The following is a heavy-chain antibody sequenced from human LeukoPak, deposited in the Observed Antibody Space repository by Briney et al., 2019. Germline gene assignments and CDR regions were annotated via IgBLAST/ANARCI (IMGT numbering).Heavy chain of an antibody. CDR2: INPHNGGT. Sequence: ASVNVSCKASGYTFSGYYMHWVRPAPGQGLEGMGCINPHNGGTNYAQNFQGRVTMTRDTSITTAYMELSGLRSDDTAAYYCTRIRVCNGGTCYRYFDYWGQGTLVTVSS. J-gene: IGHJ4*02. CDR1: GYTFSGYY. D-gene: IGHD2-15*01. CDR3: TRIRVCNGGTCYRYFDY. V-gene: IGHV1-2*02.